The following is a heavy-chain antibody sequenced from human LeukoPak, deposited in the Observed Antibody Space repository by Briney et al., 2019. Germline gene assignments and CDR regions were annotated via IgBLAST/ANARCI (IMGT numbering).Heavy chain of an antibody. J-gene: IGHJ4*02. D-gene: IGHD2/OR15-2a*01. CDR1: GFSFSSYW. Sequence: PGGSLRLSCAASGFSFSSYWMTWVRQVPGKGLEWVANIKPDGSGKHYVDSVKGRFTISRDNAKSSLYLRMDSLRVEDTAVYYCSSQPAVIDLDFWGQGALVTVSS. CDR3: SSQPAVIDLDF. CDR2: IKPDGSGK. V-gene: IGHV3-7*01.